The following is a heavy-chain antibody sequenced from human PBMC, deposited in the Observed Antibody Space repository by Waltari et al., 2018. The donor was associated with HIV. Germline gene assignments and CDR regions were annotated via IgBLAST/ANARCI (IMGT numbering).Heavy chain of an antibody. CDR2: IYYSGST. Sequence: QVQLQESGPGLVKPSETLSLTCTVSGGSISSYYWSWIRQPPGKGLEWIGYIYYSGSTNHNPSLKSRVTISVDTSKNQFSLKLSSVTAADTAVYYCARVGFYDSSGYYYLGMDVWGQGTTVTVSS. D-gene: IGHD3-22*01. CDR3: ARVGFYDSSGYYYLGMDV. CDR1: GGSISSYY. V-gene: IGHV4-59*01. J-gene: IGHJ6*02.